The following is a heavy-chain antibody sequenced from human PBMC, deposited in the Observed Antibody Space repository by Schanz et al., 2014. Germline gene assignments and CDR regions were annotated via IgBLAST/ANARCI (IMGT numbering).Heavy chain of an antibody. V-gene: IGHV3-66*01. CDR3: ASLYDREYFDY. CDR1: GFTFSTYA. CDR2: IYGGGIT. Sequence: VQLVESGGGLVQPGGSLRLSCAASGFTFSTYAMSWVRQAPGKGLEWVSVIYGGGITYYADSVKGRFTISRDSSRNTLYLQMNSLRAEDTAVYYCASLYDREYFDYWGQGTLVTVSS. J-gene: IGHJ4*02. D-gene: IGHD2-8*01.